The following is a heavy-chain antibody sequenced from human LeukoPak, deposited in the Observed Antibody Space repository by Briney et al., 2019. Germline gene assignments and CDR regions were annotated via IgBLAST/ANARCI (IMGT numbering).Heavy chain of an antibody. J-gene: IGHJ4*02. CDR2: ISAYNGNT. CDR3: ASCAVQMPACAR. V-gene: IGHV1-18*01. D-gene: IGHD1-1*01. Sequence: ASVKVSCKASGYTFTSYGISWVRQAPGQGLEWMGWISAYNGNTNYAQKLQGRVTMTTDTSTSTAYMELRSLRSDDTAVYYCASCAVQMPACARWGQGTLVTVSS. CDR1: GYTFTSYG.